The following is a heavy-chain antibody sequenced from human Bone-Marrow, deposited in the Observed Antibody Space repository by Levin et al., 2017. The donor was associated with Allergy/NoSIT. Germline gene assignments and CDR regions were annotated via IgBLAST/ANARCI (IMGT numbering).Heavy chain of an antibody. D-gene: IGHD2-2*01. Sequence: SVKVSCKASGGTFSSYAISWVRQAPGQGLEWMGGIIPIFGTANYAQKFQGRVTITADKSTSTAYMELSSLRSEDTAVYYCARDAGPKSGYCSSTSCHSRNYYYYYYMDVWGKGTTVTVSS. V-gene: IGHV1-69*06. CDR2: IIPIFGTA. CDR1: GGTFSSYA. CDR3: ARDAGPKSGYCSSTSCHSRNYYYYYYMDV. J-gene: IGHJ6*03.